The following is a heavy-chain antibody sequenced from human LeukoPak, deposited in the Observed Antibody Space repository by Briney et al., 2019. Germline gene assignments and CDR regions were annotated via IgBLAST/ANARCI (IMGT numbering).Heavy chain of an antibody. CDR3: AKGGKWDVTPFDY. CDR1: GFTFISYS. CDR2: ISGGGGST. J-gene: IGHJ4*02. V-gene: IGHV3-23*01. D-gene: IGHD1-26*01. Sequence: GGSLRLSCAASGFTFISYSMNWVRQAPGKGLEWVSTISGGGGSTYYADSVKGRFTISRDNSKNTLYLQVNSLRAEDTAVYYCAKGGKWDVTPFDYWGQGTLVTVSS.